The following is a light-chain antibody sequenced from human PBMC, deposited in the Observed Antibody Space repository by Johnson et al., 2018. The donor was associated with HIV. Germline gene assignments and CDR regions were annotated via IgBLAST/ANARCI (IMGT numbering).Light chain of an antibody. J-gene: IGLJ1*01. CDR1: SSNIENNY. V-gene: IGLV1-51*02. CDR2: ENN. CDR3: GTWDSSLSAYV. Sequence: QSVLTQPPSVSATPGQKVTISCSGSSSNIENNYVSWYQQLPETAPKLLIYENNKRPSGIPDRFSGSKSGTSATLGVTGLPTGDEADYFCGTWDSSLSAYVFGTGTKVTVL.